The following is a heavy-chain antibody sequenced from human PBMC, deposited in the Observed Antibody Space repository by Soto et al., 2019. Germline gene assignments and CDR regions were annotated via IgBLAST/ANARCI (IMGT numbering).Heavy chain of an antibody. CDR1: GFTFSSYW. CDR3: ARDPTVTDPDYFDY. CDR2: IKQDGSEK. D-gene: IGHD4-17*01. Sequence: GGSLRLSCAASGFTFSSYWMSWVRQAPGKGLEWVANIKQDGSEKYYVDSVKGRFTISRDNAKNSLYLQMNSLRAEDTAVYYCARDPTVTDPDYFDYWGQGTLVTVSS. V-gene: IGHV3-7*01. J-gene: IGHJ4*02.